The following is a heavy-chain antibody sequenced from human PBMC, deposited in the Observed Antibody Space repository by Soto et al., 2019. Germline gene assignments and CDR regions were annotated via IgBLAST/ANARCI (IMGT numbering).Heavy chain of an antibody. Sequence: ASVKVSCKASGYTFTSYYMHWVRQAPGQGLEWMGIINPSGGSTSYAQKFQGRVTMTRDTSTSTVYMELSSLRSEDTALYYCAKGLAVAGTYYYGMDVWGQGTTVTASS. CDR2: INPSGGST. V-gene: IGHV1-46*01. D-gene: IGHD6-19*01. CDR3: AKGLAVAGTYYYGMDV. CDR1: GYTFTSYY. J-gene: IGHJ6*02.